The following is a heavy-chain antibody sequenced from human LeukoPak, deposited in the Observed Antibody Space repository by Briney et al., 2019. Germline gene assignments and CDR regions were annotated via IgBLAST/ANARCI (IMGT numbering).Heavy chain of an antibody. Sequence: SETLSLTCTVSGGSISSSSYYWGWIRQPPGKGLEWIGSIYYSGSTYYNPSLKSRVTISVDTSKNQFSLKLSSVTAADTAVYYCARRGREIRGVSVDYWGQGTLVTVSS. V-gene: IGHV4-39*07. D-gene: IGHD3-10*01. J-gene: IGHJ4*02. CDR1: GGSISSSSYY. CDR2: IYYSGST. CDR3: ARRGREIRGVSVDY.